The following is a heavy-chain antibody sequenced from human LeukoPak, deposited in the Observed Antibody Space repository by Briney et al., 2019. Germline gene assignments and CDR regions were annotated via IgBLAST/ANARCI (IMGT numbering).Heavy chain of an antibody. Sequence: PSETLSLTCTVSGGSISSYYWSWIRQPPGKGLKWIGYIYYSGSTNYNPSLKSRVTISVDTSKNQFSLKLSSVTAADTAVYYCARDGLYCSGGSCYSLGFDYWGQGTLVTVSS. V-gene: IGHV4-59*01. CDR3: ARDGLYCSGGSCYSLGFDY. J-gene: IGHJ4*02. CDR1: GGSISSYY. D-gene: IGHD2-15*01. CDR2: IYYSGST.